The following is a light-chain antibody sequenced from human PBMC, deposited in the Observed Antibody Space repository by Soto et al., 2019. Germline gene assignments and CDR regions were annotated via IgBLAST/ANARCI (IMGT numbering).Light chain of an antibody. CDR2: LGS. J-gene: IGKJ4*01. Sequence: DIVMTQSPLSLPVTPGEPASISCRSSQSLLHSNGYNYLDWYLQKPGQSPQLLIYLGSNRASGVPDRLSGSGSGTDFTLKISRVEAEDVGVYYCMHALQAPLTFGGGTKVEIK. CDR3: MHALQAPLT. V-gene: IGKV2-28*01. CDR1: QSLLHSNGYNY.